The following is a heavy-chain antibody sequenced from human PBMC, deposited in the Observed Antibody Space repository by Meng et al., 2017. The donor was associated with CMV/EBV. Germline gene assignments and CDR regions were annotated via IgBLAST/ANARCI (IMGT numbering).Heavy chain of an antibody. V-gene: IGHV2-70D*14. CDR1: GFSLSNIGVR. CDR3: ALTMVVTRGFFDY. J-gene: IGHJ4*01. CDR2: IDWDDDQ. D-gene: IGHD4-23*01. Sequence: SGPTLVKPTQTLTLTCIFSGFSLSNIGVRVSWIRQPPGKALEWLAHIDWDDDQFYSTSLKTRLTISKDTSKNQVVLTMTNMDPVDTATYYCALTMVVTRGFFDYWGQGTLVTVSS.